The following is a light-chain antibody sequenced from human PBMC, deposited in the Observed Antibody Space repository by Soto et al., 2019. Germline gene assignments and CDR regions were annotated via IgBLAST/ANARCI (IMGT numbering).Light chain of an antibody. CDR2: KAS. V-gene: IGKV1-5*03. CDR3: QQYNTYST. J-gene: IGKJ1*01. Sequence: DIQMTQSPSTLSASVGDRVTITCRASQSISSYLAGYQQRPGKAPKLLIYKASSLDSGVPSRFSGSGSGTEFTLTINSLQPDDFANYYCQQYNTYSTFGQGTKVEIK. CDR1: QSISSY.